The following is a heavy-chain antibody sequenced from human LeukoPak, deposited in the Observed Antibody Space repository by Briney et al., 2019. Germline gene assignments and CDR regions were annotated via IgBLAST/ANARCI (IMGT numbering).Heavy chain of an antibody. CDR3: ARDRYCSSTSCHSDTFDI. D-gene: IGHD2-2*01. V-gene: IGHV3-7*01. J-gene: IGHJ3*02. Sequence: GGSLRLSCAASGFTFSIYWMSWVRQAPGKGLEWVANIKQDGSEKYYVDSVKGRFTISRDNAKNSLYLQMNSLRAEDTAVYYCARDRYCSSTSCHSDTFDIWGQGTMVTVSS. CDR1: GFTFSIYW. CDR2: IKQDGSEK.